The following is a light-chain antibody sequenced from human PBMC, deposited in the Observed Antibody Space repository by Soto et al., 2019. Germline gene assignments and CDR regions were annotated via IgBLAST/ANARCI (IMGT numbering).Light chain of an antibody. Sequence: QSVLTQPASVSGSPGQSITISCTGTSSDVGGYNYVSWYQQHPGKAPKLIIYEVSNRPSGVSNRFSGSKSGNTASLTISGXQXEXXXDYYCNSYTSKSTGVFGTGTKLTVL. CDR2: EVS. V-gene: IGLV2-14*01. J-gene: IGLJ1*01. CDR3: NSYTSKSTGV. CDR1: SSDVGGYNY.